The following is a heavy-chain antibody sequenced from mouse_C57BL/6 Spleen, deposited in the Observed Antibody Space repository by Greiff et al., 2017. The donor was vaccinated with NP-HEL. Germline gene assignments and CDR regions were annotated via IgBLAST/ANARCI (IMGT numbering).Heavy chain of an antibody. Sequence: EVQLQQSGPELVKPGASVKIPCKASGYTFTDYNMDWVKQSHGKSLEWIGDINPNNGGTIYNQKFKGKATLTVDKSSSHSYMEIRSLTSEDTAVYYCARRRAYGKRAMDYWGQGTSVTVSS. D-gene: IGHD2-1*01. CDR3: ARRRAYGKRAMDY. J-gene: IGHJ4*01. CDR1: GYTFTDYN. CDR2: INPNNGGT. V-gene: IGHV1-18*01.